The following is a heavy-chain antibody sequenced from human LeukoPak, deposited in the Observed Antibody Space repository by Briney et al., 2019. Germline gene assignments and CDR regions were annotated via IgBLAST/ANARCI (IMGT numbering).Heavy chain of an antibody. CDR1: GFTFNTYT. V-gene: IGHV3-48*01. D-gene: IGHD6-6*01. J-gene: IGHJ5*01. CDR2: ISGSSGII. Sequence: GGSLRLSCAASGFTFNTYTMNWVRQAPGKGLEWVSYISGSSGIIDYADSVKGRFTISRDNSENALYLQMDSLRVEDTAVYYCAKLRVLSSSSENNWFDSWGQGTLVTVYS. CDR3: AKLRVLSSSSENNWFDS.